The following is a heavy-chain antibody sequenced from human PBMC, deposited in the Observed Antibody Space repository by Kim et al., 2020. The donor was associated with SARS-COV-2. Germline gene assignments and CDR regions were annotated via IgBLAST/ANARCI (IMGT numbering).Heavy chain of an antibody. V-gene: IGHV3-23*01. J-gene: IGHJ6*02. D-gene: IGHD1-26*01. Sequence: DSVKGRFTISRDNSKNTLYLQMNSLRAEDTAVYYCAKSFLGASYYYGMDVWGQGTTVTVSS. CDR3: AKSFLGASYYYGMDV.